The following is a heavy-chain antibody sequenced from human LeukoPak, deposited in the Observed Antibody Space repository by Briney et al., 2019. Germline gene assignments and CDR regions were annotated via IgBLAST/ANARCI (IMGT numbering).Heavy chain of an antibody. CDR3: AKDRGYTVTLFDY. D-gene: IGHD4-11*01. J-gene: IGHJ4*02. V-gene: IGHV3-30*02. CDR1: GFTFSRYG. CDR2: IRYHGSNK. Sequence: PGGSLRHSRGPSGFTFSRYGMQGVRQAPGKGGGWVAFIRYHGSNKYYAHSVKGRFTISRDNSKNPLSLQMNSLRAEDTAVYYCAKDRGYTVTLFDYWGQGTLVTVSS.